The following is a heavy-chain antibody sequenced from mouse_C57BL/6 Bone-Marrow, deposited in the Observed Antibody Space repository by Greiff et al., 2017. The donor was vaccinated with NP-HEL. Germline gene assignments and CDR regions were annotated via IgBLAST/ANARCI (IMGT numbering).Heavy chain of an antibody. D-gene: IGHD1-1*01. CDR2: INPNYGTT. CDR1: GYSFTDYN. CDR3: ARPDYYGSSYGLDY. Sequence: EVQLKESGPELVKPGASVKISCKASGYSFTDYNMNWVKQSNGKSLEWIGVINPNYGTTSYNQKFKGKATLTVDQSSSTAYMQLNSLTSEDSAVYYCARPDYYGSSYGLDYWGQGTTLTVSS. J-gene: IGHJ2*01. V-gene: IGHV1-39*01.